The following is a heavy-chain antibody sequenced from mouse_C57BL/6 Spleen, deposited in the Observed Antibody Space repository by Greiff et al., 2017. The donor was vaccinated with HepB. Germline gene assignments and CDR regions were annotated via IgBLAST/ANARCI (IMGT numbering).Heavy chain of an antibody. CDR3: ASHYGNVYYFDY. CDR2: IDPEDGET. D-gene: IGHD2-1*01. CDR1: GFNIKDYY. J-gene: IGHJ2*01. Sequence: VQLKQSGAELVKPGASVKLSCTASGFNIKDYYMHWVKQRTEQGLEWIGRIDPEDGETKYAPKFQGKATITADTSSNTAYLQLSSLTSEDTAVYYWASHYGNVYYFDYWGQGTTLTVSS. V-gene: IGHV14-2*01.